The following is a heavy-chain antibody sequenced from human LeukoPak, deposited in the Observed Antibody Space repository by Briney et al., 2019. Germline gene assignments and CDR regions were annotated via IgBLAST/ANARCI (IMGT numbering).Heavy chain of an antibody. CDR3: ARDLEYSSSPGGWFDP. CDR1: GGSISSYY. Sequence: TSETLSLTCTVSGGSISSYYWSWIRQPAGKGLEWIGRIYTSGSTNYNPSLKSRVTMSVDTSKNQFSLKLSSVTAADTAVYYCARDLEYSSSPGGWFDPWGQGTLVTVSS. CDR2: IYTSGST. D-gene: IGHD6-6*01. V-gene: IGHV4-4*07. J-gene: IGHJ5*02.